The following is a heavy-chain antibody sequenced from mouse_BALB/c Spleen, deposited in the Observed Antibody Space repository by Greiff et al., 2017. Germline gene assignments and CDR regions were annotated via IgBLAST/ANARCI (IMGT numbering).Heavy chain of an antibody. Sequence: EVQGVESGGGLVQPGGSRKLSCAASGFTFSSFGMHWVRQAPEKGLEWVAYISSGSSTIYYADTVKGRFTISRDNPKNTLFLQMTSLRSEDTAMYYCARGGIYYDYDGFAYWGQGTLVTVSA. D-gene: IGHD2-4*01. J-gene: IGHJ3*01. CDR1: GFTFSSFG. CDR3: ARGGIYYDYDGFAY. V-gene: IGHV5-17*02. CDR2: ISSGSSTI.